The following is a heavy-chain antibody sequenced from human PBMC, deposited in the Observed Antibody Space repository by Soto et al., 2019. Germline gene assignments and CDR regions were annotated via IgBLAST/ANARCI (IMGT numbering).Heavy chain of an antibody. J-gene: IGHJ6*02. Sequence: QVQLQESCPGLVKPSQTLSLTCTVSGGSISSGGYYWTWIRQHPGKGLEWIGYNYYSGINYYNPSLKSRVTISLAKSKKPFSLKLSSVTAADTAVYYCARGSSIAGLYYGMDVWGQGTTVTVSS. CDR2: NYYSGIN. D-gene: IGHD6-6*01. CDR3: ARGSSIAGLYYGMDV. CDR1: GGSISSGGYY. V-gene: IGHV4-31*03.